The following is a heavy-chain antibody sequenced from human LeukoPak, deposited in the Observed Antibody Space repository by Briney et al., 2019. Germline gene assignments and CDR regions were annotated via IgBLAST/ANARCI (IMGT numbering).Heavy chain of an antibody. J-gene: IGHJ3*02. CDR2: ISSSSSYI. CDR1: GFTFSSYS. CDR3: ARVHPHFAFDI. V-gene: IGHV3-21*01. Sequence: LGGPLRLSCAASGFTFSSYSMNWVRQAPGKGLEWVSSISSSSSYIYYADSVKGRFTISRDNAKNSLYLQMNSLRAEDTAVYYCARVHPHFAFDIWGQGTMVTVSS.